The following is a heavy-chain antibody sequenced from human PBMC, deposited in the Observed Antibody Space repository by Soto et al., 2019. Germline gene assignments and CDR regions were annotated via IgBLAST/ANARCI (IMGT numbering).Heavy chain of an antibody. J-gene: IGHJ4*02. CDR3: ARLVAVAGTVFDY. CDR2: SYYSGST. Sequence: QLQLQESGPGLVKPSETLSLTCTVSGGSISSSSYYWGWIRQPPGKGLEWIGSSYYSGSTYYNPSLKSRVTISVDTSKNQFSLKLSSVTAADTAVYYCARLVAVAGTVFDYWGQGTLVTVSS. D-gene: IGHD6-19*01. V-gene: IGHV4-39*01. CDR1: GGSISSSSYY.